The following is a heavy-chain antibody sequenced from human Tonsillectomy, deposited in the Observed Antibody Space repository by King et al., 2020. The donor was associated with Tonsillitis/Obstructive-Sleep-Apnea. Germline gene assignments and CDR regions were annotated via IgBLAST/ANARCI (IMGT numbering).Heavy chain of an antibody. D-gene: IGHD2-15*01. Sequence: VQLVESGGGVVQPGGSLRLSCAASGFTFDDYAMHWVRQAPGKGLEWVSLISGDGGSTYYADSVKGRFTISRDNSKNSLYLQMNSLRTEDTALYYCAKDASIDIGNWFDPWGQGTLVTVSS. J-gene: IGHJ5*02. CDR2: ISGDGGST. CDR1: GFTFDDYA. V-gene: IGHV3-43*02. CDR3: AKDASIDIGNWFDP.